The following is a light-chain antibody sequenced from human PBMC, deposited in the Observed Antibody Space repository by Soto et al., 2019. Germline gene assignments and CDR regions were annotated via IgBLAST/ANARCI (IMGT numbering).Light chain of an antibody. CDR3: QEYNSYSPYT. V-gene: IGKV1-5*03. Sequence: EIQMTQSPSTLSASVGDRVTITCRASQSISSWLAWYQQKPGKAPKLLIYQASSLESGVPPRFSGSGSGTEFTLTISSLQPDDFATYYCQEYNSYSPYTFGQGTKLEIK. J-gene: IGKJ2*01. CDR1: QSISSW. CDR2: QAS.